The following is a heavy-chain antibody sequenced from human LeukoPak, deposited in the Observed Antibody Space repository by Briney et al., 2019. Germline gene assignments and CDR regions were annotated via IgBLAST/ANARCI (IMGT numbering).Heavy chain of an antibody. CDR1: GGSFSGYY. CDR3: ARVCTTIFGVVIIPGAGYYYMDV. V-gene: IGHV4-34*01. CDR2: IYYSGST. Sequence: SETLSLTCAVYGGSFSGYYWSWIRQPPGKGLEWIGSIYYSGSTYYNPSLKSRVTISVDTSKNQFSLKLSSVTAADTAVYYCARVCTTIFGVVIIPGAGYYYMDVWGKGTTVTVSS. J-gene: IGHJ6*03. D-gene: IGHD3-3*01.